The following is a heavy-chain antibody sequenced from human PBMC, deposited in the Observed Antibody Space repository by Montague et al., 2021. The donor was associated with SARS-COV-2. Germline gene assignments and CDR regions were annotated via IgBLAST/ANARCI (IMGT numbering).Heavy chain of an antibody. J-gene: IGHJ4*02. CDR2: VDYSGNT. CDR1: GGPISGSSDY. D-gene: IGHD5-18*01. Sequence: SETLSLTCTVTGGPISGSSDYWGWIRQSPGMGLDWIASVDYSGNTYYSPSLKSRLTISVDTSKNQFSLKLNSVTAADTALYYCARREYSYGWGDWGQGTLVTVSS. CDR3: ARREYSYGWGD. V-gene: IGHV4-39*01.